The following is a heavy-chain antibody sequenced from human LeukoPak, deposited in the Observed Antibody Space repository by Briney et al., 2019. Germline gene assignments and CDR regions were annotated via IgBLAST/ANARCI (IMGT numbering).Heavy chain of an antibody. J-gene: IGHJ5*02. V-gene: IGHV3-66*01. CDR1: GFTVSSNY. CDR3: ARDLVFSSRVGATTLWLDP. D-gene: IGHD1-26*01. CDR2: IYSGGST. Sequence: GGSLRLSCAASGFTVSSNYMSWVRQAPGKGLEWVSVIYSGGSTYYADSVKGRFTISRDNSKNTLYLQMNSLRAEDTAVYYCARDLVFSSRVGATTLWLDPWGQGTLVTVSS.